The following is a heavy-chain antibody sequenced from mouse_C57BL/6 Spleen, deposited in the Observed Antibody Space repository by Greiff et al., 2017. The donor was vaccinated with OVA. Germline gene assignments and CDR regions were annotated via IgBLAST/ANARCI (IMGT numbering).Heavy chain of an antibody. CDR3: AKGLLRYYYAMDY. V-gene: IGHV1-55*01. CDR2: IYPGSGST. D-gene: IGHD1-1*01. CDR1: GYTFTSYW. J-gene: IGHJ4*01. Sequence: VQLQQPGAELVKPGASVKMSCKASGYTFTSYWITWVKQRPGQGLEWIGDIYPGSGSTNYNEKFKSKATLTVDTSSSTAYMQLSSLTSEDSAVYYCAKGLLRYYYAMDYWGQGTSVTVSS.